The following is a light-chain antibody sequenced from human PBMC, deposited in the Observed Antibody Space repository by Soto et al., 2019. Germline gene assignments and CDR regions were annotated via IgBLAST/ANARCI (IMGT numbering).Light chain of an antibody. CDR3: QQDGSSQLT. J-gene: IGKJ4*01. V-gene: IGKV3-20*01. CDR1: QSVSSSH. Sequence: EIVLTQSPGTLSLSPGARATLSCRASQSVSSSHLAWYQQKPGQAPRLLIYGASSRATGIPDSFSGSGSGTDFTLTISRLEPEDFAVYYCQQDGSSQLTFGGGTKVESK. CDR2: GAS.